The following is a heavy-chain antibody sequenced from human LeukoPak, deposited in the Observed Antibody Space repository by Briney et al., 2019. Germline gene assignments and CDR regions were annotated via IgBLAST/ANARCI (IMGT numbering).Heavy chain of an antibody. V-gene: IGHV4-59*12. CDR1: GGSISSYY. CDR3: ASVFGLEFDY. Sequence: KSSETLSLTCTVSGGSISSYYWSWIRQPPGKGLEWIGYIYYTGSTNYNPSLKSRVTISVDKSKNQFSLKLSSVTAADTAVYYCASVFGLEFDYWGQGTLVTVSS. CDR2: IYYTGST. D-gene: IGHD3-16*01. J-gene: IGHJ4*02.